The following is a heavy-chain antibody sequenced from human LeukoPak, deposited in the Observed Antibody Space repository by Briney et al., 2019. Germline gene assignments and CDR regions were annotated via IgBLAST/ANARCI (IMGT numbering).Heavy chain of an antibody. CDR1: GFTFSSYG. J-gene: IGHJ3*02. D-gene: IGHD6-19*01. CDR2: ISSSGSTI. CDR3: ARSYTARIAVAGTGDAFDI. V-gene: IGHV3-48*03. Sequence: GGSLRLSCAASGFTFSSYGMNWVRQAPGKGLEWVSYISSSGSTIYYADSVKGRFTISRDNAKNSLYLQMNSLRAEDTAVYYCARSYTARIAVAGTGDAFDIWGQGTMVTVSS.